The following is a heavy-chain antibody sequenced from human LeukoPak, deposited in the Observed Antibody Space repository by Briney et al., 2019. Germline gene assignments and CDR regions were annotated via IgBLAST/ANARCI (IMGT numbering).Heavy chain of an antibody. J-gene: IGHJ3*02. D-gene: IGHD3-10*01. CDR2: IYTSGST. CDR3: ARYGYYYGSGSYGVMTFDI. CDR1: GGSISSYY. V-gene: IGHV4-4*07. Sequence: PSETLSLTCTVSGGSISSYYWSWIRQPAGKGLEWIGRIYTSGSTNYNPSLKSRVTMSVDTSKNQFSLKLSSVTAADTAVYYCARYGYYYGSGSYGVMTFDIWGQGTMVTVSS.